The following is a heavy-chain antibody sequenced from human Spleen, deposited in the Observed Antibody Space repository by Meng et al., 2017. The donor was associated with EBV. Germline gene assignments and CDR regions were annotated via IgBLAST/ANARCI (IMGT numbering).Heavy chain of an antibody. CDR3: VRAGAGFDY. CDR2: IGTAGDT. J-gene: IGHJ4*02. CDR1: GFTVSSNY. Sequence: EVELVGSGGGLIQPGGSLRLSCAVSGFTVSSNYMTWVRQAPGKGLEWVSAIGTAGDTYYPGSVKGRFTISRENAKNSLYLQMNILRAGDTAVYYCVRAGAGFDYWGQGTLVTVSS. D-gene: IGHD1-26*01. V-gene: IGHV3-13*01.